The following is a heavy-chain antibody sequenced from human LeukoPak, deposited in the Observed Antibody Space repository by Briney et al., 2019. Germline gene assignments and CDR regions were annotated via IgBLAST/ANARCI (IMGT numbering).Heavy chain of an antibody. V-gene: IGHV3-21*01. CDR2: ISSSSSYI. D-gene: IGHD6-19*01. J-gene: IGHJ4*02. Sequence: GGSLRLSCAASGFTFSSYSMNWVRQAPGKGLEWVSSISSSSSYIYYADSVKGRFTISRDNAKNSLYLQMNSLRAEDTAVYYCARGSSGWYNLDYWGQGTLVTVSS. CDR1: GFTFSSYS. CDR3: ARGSSGWYNLDY.